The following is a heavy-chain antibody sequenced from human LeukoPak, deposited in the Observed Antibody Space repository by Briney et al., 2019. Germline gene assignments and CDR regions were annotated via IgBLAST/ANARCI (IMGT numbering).Heavy chain of an antibody. CDR1: GGSTSSYY. D-gene: IGHD2-8*02. V-gene: IGHV4-59*08. Sequence: SETLSLTCTVSGGSTSSYYWTWIRQPPGKGLEWVGYIYYSGNTNHNPSLKSRVTISVDTTKSQFSLKLSSVTAADTAVYSCACLSSTGRRACDIWGQGTMVTVSS. CDR3: ACLSSTGRRACDI. J-gene: IGHJ3*02. CDR2: IYYSGNT.